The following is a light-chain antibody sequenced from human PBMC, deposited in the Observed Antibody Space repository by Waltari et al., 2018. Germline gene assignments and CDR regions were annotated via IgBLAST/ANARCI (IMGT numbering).Light chain of an antibody. V-gene: IGLV3-19*01. J-gene: IGLJ2*01. Sequence: YHQKAGQAPGLVVYSKNHRPSGIPDRFSGSSSRNTDSLTITGAQAEDEADYYCNSRDSSGNHLVFGGGTKLTVL. CDR3: NSRDSSGNHLV. CDR2: SKN.